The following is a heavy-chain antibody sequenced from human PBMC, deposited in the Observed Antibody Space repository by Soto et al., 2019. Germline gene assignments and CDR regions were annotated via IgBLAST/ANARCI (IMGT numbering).Heavy chain of an antibody. CDR3: ARGGWLLRPQYYFDY. Sequence: QVQLQESGPGLVKPSQTLSLTCTVSGGSISTGDYFWSWIRQPPGKGLEWIGYDFYSGTTHYNPSLKSRVTISVDTSKNQFSLRLTSVTAADTAVYYCARGGWLLRPQYYFDYWGQGALVTVS. CDR2: DFYSGTT. D-gene: IGHD3-22*01. V-gene: IGHV4-30-4*01. CDR1: GGSISTGDYF. J-gene: IGHJ4*02.